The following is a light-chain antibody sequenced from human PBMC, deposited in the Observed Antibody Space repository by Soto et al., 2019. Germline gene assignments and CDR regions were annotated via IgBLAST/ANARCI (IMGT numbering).Light chain of an antibody. J-gene: IGLJ6*01. CDR2: EVV. CDR1: KNDIGVYDF. CDR3: KSYAGSNTYV. Sequence: QSVLTQPPSASGSPGQSVTISCTGTKNDIGVYDFVSWYQHHPGKAPRLIIYEVVQRPSGVPDRFSGSKSGNTASLTVSGLQAADEAAYFCKSYAGSNTYVFGRGAKV. V-gene: IGLV2-8*01.